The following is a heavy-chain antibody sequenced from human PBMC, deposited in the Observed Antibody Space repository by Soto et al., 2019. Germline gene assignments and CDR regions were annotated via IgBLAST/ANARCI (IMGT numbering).Heavy chain of an antibody. CDR2: ISSSTSYV. V-gene: IGHV3-21*06. Sequence: PGGSLRLSCAASGFTFSRYGMNWLRQAPGKGLEWVASISSSTSYVYYAGSVKGRFTTSRDNAKSILYLEMYALRTEDTAVYYCARDPSEGRVGNWFESWGQGTLVTVSS. J-gene: IGHJ5*01. D-gene: IGHD2-2*01. CDR1: GFTFSRYG. CDR3: ARDPSEGRVGNWFES.